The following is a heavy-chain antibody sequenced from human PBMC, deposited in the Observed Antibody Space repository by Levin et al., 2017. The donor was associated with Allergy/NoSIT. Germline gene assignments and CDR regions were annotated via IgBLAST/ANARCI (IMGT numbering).Heavy chain of an antibody. Sequence: RGESLKISCQGSGYSFTSYWIGWVRQMPGKGLEWMGIIYPGDSDTRYSPSFQGQVTISTDKSISTAYLQWSSLKASDTAIYYCARRGTRDYYYYMDVWGKGTTVTVSS. D-gene: IGHD1-1*01. V-gene: IGHV5-51*01. CDR3: ARRGTRDYYYYMDV. CDR2: IYPGDSDT. CDR1: GYSFTSYW. J-gene: IGHJ6*03.